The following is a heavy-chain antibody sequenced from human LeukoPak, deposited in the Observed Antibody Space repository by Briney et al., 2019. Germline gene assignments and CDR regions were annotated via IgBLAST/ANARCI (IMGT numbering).Heavy chain of an antibody. CDR3: TRDLWIVAGGDRWFDP. CDR1: GFMFSKYW. CDR2: INNGGHRT. J-gene: IGHJ5*02. D-gene: IGHD2-21*01. V-gene: IGHV3-23*01. Sequence: GESLRLSCEASGFMFSKYWMTWVRQAPGKGLEWVSGINNGGHRTYYADSVMGRFTVSRDNSNNTLYLQMNGLRAGDTAFYYCTRDLWIVAGGDRWFDPWGQGTLVTVSS.